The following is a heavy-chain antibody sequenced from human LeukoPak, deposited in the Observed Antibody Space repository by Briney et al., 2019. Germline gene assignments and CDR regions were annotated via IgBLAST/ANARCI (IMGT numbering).Heavy chain of an antibody. CDR3: ARGRGPYDISYFDY. V-gene: IGHV1-69*13. Sequence: SVKVSCEASGGTFSSYAISWVRQAPGQGLEWMGGIIPIFGTANYAQKFQGRVTITADESTSTAYMELSSLRSEDTAVYYCARGRGPYDISYFDYWGQGTLVTVSS. D-gene: IGHD3-9*01. CDR2: IIPIFGTA. CDR1: GGTFSSYA. J-gene: IGHJ4*02.